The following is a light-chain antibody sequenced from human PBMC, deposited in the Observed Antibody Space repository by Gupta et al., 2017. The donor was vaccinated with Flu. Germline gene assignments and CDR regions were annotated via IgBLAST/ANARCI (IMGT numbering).Light chain of an antibody. CDR3: ASYDSSLSGWV. Sequence: VTISCTGSSSNIGADYDVHWYQQLPGTAPKLLIYYNSKRPSGVADRFSGYKSGTSASPATNGLQAEDEADDYCASYDSSLSGWVFGGGTKLTVL. CDR1: SSNIGADYD. CDR2: YNS. V-gene: IGLV1-40*01. J-gene: IGLJ3*02.